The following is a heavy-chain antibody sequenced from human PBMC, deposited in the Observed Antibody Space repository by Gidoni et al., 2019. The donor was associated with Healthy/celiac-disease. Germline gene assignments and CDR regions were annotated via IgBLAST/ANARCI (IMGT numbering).Heavy chain of an antibody. Sequence: QVQLVESGGGVVQPGRSLRLSCAASGFTFRRYAMHWVRQAPGKGLEWVAVISYDGSNKYYADSVKGRFTISRDNSKNTLYLQMNSLRAEDTAVYYCAREGCSGGSCFSLFDYWGQGTLVTVSS. CDR3: AREGCSGGSCFSLFDY. CDR1: GFTFRRYA. J-gene: IGHJ4*02. V-gene: IGHV3-30-3*01. D-gene: IGHD2-15*01. CDR2: ISYDGSNK.